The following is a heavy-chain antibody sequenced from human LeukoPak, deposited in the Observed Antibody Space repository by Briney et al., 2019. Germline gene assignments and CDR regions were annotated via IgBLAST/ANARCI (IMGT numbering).Heavy chain of an antibody. V-gene: IGHV3-48*03. J-gene: IGHJ4*02. CDR1: GFTFSSYE. Sequence: GGSLRLSCAASGFTFSSYEMNWVRQAPGKGLEWVSYISSSGSTIYYADSVKGRFTISRDNAKNSLYLQMNSLRAEDTAVYYCARDDSTNGLDYWGQGTLVTVSS. CDR2: ISSSGSTI. CDR3: ARDDSTNGLDY. D-gene: IGHD2-15*01.